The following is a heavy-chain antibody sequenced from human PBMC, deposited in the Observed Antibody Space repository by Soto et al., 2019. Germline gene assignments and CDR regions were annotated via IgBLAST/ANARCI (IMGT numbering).Heavy chain of an antibody. D-gene: IGHD3-10*01. Sequence: QVQLVQSGAEVTKPGASVKVSCKASGGIFSTYAISWLRQAPGQGIEWMGGIIPLFGTPNYAQRFQGRVTITEDDTTSTAYMELSRLRSEDTAVYYCARDRDDYGSGNYYNRIDFWGQGTLVTVSS. CDR2: IIPLFGTP. CDR1: GGIFSTYA. CDR3: ARDRDDYGSGNYYNRIDF. J-gene: IGHJ4*02. V-gene: IGHV1-69*01.